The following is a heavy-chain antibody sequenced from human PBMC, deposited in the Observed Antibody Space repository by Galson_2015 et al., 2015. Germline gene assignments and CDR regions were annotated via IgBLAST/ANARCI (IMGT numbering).Heavy chain of an antibody. J-gene: IGHJ6*02. CDR1: GFTFSDYY. V-gene: IGHV3-11*01. CDR2: ISSSGSTI. Sequence: SLRLSCAASGFTFSDYYMSWTRQAPGKGLEWVSYISSSGSTIYYADSVKGRFTISRDNAKNSLYLQMNSLRAEDTAVYYCARDRYYDILTGSNYYYYGMDVWGQGTTVTVSS. D-gene: IGHD3-9*01. CDR3: ARDRYYDILTGSNYYYYGMDV.